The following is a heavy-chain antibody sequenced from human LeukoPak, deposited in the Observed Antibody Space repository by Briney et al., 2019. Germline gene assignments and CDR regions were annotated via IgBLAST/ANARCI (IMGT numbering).Heavy chain of an antibody. V-gene: IGHV3-23*01. CDR2: IRGGGGSR. Sequence: PGGSLRLSCAASGFTFSSYAMSWGRQAPGEGLEWVSAIRGGGGSRYYADSVEGRFTNHRHNYRNTLYLQMNSLRAEDTAVYYCAKGVRRSSDYSSPVDYWGQGTLVTVSS. CDR3: AKGVRRSSDYSSPVDY. D-gene: IGHD3-22*01. J-gene: IGHJ4*02. CDR1: GFTFSSYA.